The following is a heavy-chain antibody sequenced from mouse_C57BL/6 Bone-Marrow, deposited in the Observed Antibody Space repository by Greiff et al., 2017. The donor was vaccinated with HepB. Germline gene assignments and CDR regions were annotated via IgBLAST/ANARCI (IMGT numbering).Heavy chain of an antibody. CDR3: ARVIYYDYDGFAY. V-gene: IGHV5-4*03. J-gene: IGHJ3*01. Sequence: EVKLMESGGGLVKPGGSLKLSCAASGFTFSSYAMSWVRQTPEKRLEWVATISDGGSYTYYPDNVKGRFTISRDNAKNNLYLQMSNLKSEDTAMYYCARVIYYDYDGFAYWGQGTLVTVSA. CDR1: GFTFSSYA. D-gene: IGHD2-4*01. CDR2: ISDGGSYT.